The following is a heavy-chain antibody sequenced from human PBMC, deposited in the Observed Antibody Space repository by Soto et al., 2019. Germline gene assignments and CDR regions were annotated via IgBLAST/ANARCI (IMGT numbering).Heavy chain of an antibody. Sequence: PGGSLRLSCAASGFTFSSYGLHWVRQAPGKGLEWVAVISYDGSNKYYADSVKGRFTISRDNSKNTLYLQMNSLRAEDTAVYYCAKDDTIDYADYARYYYYYGMDVWGQGTTVTVSS. CDR2: ISYDGSNK. CDR1: GFTFSSYG. CDR3: AKDDTIDYADYARYYYYYGMDV. J-gene: IGHJ6*02. V-gene: IGHV3-30*18. D-gene: IGHD4-17*01.